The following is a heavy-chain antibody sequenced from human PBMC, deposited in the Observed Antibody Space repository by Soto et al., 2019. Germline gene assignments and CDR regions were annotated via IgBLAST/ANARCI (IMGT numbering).Heavy chain of an antibody. Sequence: QVQLVESGGGVVQPGRSLRLSCAASGFTFSSYGMHWVRQAPGKGLEWVAVIWSDGNTKFYADSVKGRFTISRDNPKNTLYLQMNSLRVEDTAVYYCASYRGGWDLLHWGQGTLVTVSS. D-gene: IGHD1-26*01. CDR2: IWSDGNTK. J-gene: IGHJ4*02. CDR1: GFTFSSYG. CDR3: ASYRGGWDLLH. V-gene: IGHV3-33*01.